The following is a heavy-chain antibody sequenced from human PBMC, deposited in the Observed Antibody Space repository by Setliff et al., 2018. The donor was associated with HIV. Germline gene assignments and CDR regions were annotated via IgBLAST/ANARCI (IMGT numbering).Heavy chain of an antibody. D-gene: IGHD5-12*01. CDR1: GSSISSSTYY. V-gene: IGHV4-39*07. Sequence: SETLSLTCTVSGSSISSSTYYWGWIRQPPGKGLEWIASIYQSGSTYYNPSLKSRVIISIDTSKNQFSLKLSSVTAADTAVYYCARGIRDGYKAYYFDYWGQGTLVTVSS. J-gene: IGHJ4*02. CDR2: IYQSGST. CDR3: ARGIRDGYKAYYFDY.